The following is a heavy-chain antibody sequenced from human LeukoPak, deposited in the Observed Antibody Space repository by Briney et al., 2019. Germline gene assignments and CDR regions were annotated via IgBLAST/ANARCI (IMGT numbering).Heavy chain of an antibody. CDR3: VKDPGTFDI. CDR2: SRYDEYYK. Sequence: GGSLRLSCAASGFTFSRYSMHWVRQTPGKGLEWVAFSRYDEYYKYYSDSVRGRFTISRDNSKNTLYLQMNSLRAEDTAVYYCVKDPGTFDIWGQGTMVTVSS. CDR1: GFTFSRYS. V-gene: IGHV3-30*02. J-gene: IGHJ3*02.